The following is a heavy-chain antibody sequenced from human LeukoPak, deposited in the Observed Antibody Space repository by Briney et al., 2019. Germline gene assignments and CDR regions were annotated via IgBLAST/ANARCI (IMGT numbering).Heavy chain of an antibody. CDR1: GFTFSSYA. CDR3: ARYSSSWYLNWFDP. D-gene: IGHD6-13*01. J-gene: IGHJ5*02. V-gene: IGHV3-23*01. CDR2: ISGSGGST. Sequence: GGSLRLSCAASGFTFSSYAMSWVRQAPGKGLEWVSAISGSGGSTDYADSVKGRFTIPRDNSKNTLYLQMNSLRAGDTAVYYCARYSSSWYLNWFDPWGQGTLVTVSS.